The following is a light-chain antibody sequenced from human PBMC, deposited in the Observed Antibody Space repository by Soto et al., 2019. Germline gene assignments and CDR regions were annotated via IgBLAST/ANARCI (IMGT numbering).Light chain of an antibody. V-gene: IGLV2-14*03. CDR2: DVS. CDR3: SSFASSSTLV. J-gene: IGLJ2*01. Sequence: QSALTQPASVSGSPGQSITISCTGTSSDVGNYNYVSWYQQHPGKAPKLMIFDVSSRPSGVSSRFSGSKSGNTASLTISGLQAEDEADYYCSSFASSSTLVFGGGTKLTGL. CDR1: SSDVGNYNY.